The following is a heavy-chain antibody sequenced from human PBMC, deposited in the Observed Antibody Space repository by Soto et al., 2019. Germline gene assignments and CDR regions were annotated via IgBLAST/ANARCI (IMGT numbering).Heavy chain of an antibody. Sequence: GXSLKISCKVSGYRFTSYWISWMRQMPWKGLEWMGRIDPGNSYTHYSPSFHGHVTISADNSISTAYLQWSNFRASDTAIYYCAFLDTSLDFDFWGQGTLVTVSS. J-gene: IGHJ4*02. CDR2: IDPGNSYT. CDR3: AFLDTSLDFDF. D-gene: IGHD3-16*01. V-gene: IGHV5-10-1*01. CDR1: GYRFTSYW.